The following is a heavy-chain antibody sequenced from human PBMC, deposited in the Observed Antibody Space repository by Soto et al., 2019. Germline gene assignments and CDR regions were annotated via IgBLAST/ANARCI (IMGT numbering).Heavy chain of an antibody. V-gene: IGHV4-34*01. J-gene: IGHJ6*02. CDR2: INHSGST. CDR1: GGSFSGYY. Sequence: PSETLSLTCAVYGGSFSGYYWSWIRQPPGKGLEWIGEINHSGSTNYNPSLKSRVTISVDTSRNQFSLKLSSVTAADTAVYYCARRGPVLLWFGGKVYGMDVWGQGTTVTVSS. D-gene: IGHD3-10*01. CDR3: ARRGPVLLWFGGKVYGMDV.